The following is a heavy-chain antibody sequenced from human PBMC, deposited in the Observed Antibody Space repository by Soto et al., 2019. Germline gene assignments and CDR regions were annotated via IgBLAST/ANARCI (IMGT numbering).Heavy chain of an antibody. CDR2: ISSSSSYI. Sequence: VGSLRLSCAASGFTFSSYSMNWVRQAPGKGLEWVSSISSSSSYIYYADSVKGRFTISRDNAKNSLYLQMNSLRAEDTAVYYCARGNRDGYNNWGQGTLVTVSS. V-gene: IGHV3-21*01. J-gene: IGHJ4*02. CDR1: GFTFSSYS. CDR3: ARGNRDGYNN. D-gene: IGHD5-12*01.